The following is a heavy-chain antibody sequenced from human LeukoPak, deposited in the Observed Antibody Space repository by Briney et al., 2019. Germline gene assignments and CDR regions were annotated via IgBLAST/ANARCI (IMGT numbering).Heavy chain of an antibody. CDR2: ISSGGSTI. V-gene: IGHV3-11*04. CDR1: GFIFSDYY. D-gene: IGHD6-19*01. J-gene: IGHJ4*02. CDR3: ARTSFSGWYYFDY. Sequence: GGSLRLSCAASGFIFSDYYMSWIRQAPGKGLEWLSFISSGGSTIYYADSVKGRFTISRDNAQNSLYLQMNSLRAEDTAVYYCARTSFSGWYYFDYWGQGALVTVSS.